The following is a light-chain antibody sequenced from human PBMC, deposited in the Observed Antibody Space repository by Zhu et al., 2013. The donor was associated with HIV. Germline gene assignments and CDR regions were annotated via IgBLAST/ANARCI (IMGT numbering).Light chain of an antibody. Sequence: QSALTQPASVSGSRGQSITISCTGTNSDIDIYNYVSWYQKYPGKAPKLIIYEVSNRPSGVSHRFSGSKSGNTASLTISGLQAEDEADYYCSSYISTRDVVFGGGTKVTVL. CDR1: NSDIDIYNY. CDR2: EVS. J-gene: IGLJ2*01. CDR3: SSYISTRDVV. V-gene: IGLV2-14*01.